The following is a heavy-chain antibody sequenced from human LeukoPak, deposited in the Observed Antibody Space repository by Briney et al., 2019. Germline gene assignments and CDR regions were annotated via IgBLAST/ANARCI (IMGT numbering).Heavy chain of an antibody. D-gene: IGHD3-22*01. CDR3: ARGGPNYYDSSRNWYFDL. J-gene: IGHJ2*01. CDR1: GGTFSSYA. V-gene: IGHV1-69*13. CDR2: IIPIFGTA. Sequence: SVKVSCKASGGTFSSYAISWVRQAPGQGLEWMGGIIPIFGTANYAQKFQGRVTITADESTSTAYMELSSLRSEDTAVYYCARGGPNYYDSSRNWYFDLWGRGTLVTVSS.